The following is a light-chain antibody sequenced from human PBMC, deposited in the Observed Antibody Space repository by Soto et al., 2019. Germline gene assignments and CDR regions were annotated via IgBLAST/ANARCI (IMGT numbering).Light chain of an antibody. J-gene: IGKJ2*01. CDR1: QSIVSNF. V-gene: IGKV3-20*01. Sequence: ENVLTQSPGTLSLSPGETASLSCWASQSIVSNFLAWYQQRRGQPPRLLIYDSSRRASGIPARFTGSGSGTAFNLTISKVEPEDSAVYYCQQTFHSPRTFGQGTRLEI. CDR2: DSS. CDR3: QQTFHSPRT.